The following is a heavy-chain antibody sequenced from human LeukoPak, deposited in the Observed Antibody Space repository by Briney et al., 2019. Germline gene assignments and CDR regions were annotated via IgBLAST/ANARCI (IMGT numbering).Heavy chain of an antibody. CDR2: IASSGSTI. V-gene: IGHV3-48*03. CDR3: AKDRRAYYYDSSGYGYYYYGMDV. J-gene: IGHJ6*02. CDR1: GFTFRRYE. D-gene: IGHD3-22*01. Sequence: GGSLRLSCAASGFTFRRYEMNWVRQAPGKGLEWVSYIASSGSTIYYADSVKGRFTISRDNSKNSLYLQMNSLRTEDTALYYCAKDRRAYYYDSSGYGYYYYGMDVWGQGTTVTVSS.